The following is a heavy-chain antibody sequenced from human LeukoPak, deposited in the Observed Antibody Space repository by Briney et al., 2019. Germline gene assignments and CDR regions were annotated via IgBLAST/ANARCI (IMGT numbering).Heavy chain of an antibody. CDR3: VTDVPHSGGSCYLH. J-gene: IGHJ4*02. D-gene: IGHD2-15*01. CDR2: IRSRGGGETV. Sequence: PVGSPRLSCAASGFTFSDLRMTWVRQAPGNGVEWVGLIRSRGGGETVDYATPVKGRFIISRDDSKNTLYLQMNSLKTEETAVYYCVTDVPHSGGSCYLHCGQGTLVTVSS. V-gene: IGHV3-15*01. CDR1: GFTFSDLR.